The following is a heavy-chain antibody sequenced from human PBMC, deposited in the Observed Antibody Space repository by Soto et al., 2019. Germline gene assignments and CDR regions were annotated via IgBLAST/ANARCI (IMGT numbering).Heavy chain of an antibody. D-gene: IGHD2-15*01. CDR1: GFTFSGSA. CDR3: TRRMDGSRDFEY. J-gene: IGHJ4*02. Sequence: PGGSLRLSCAASGFTFSGSAMHWVRQASGKGLEWVGRIRSKANSYATAYAASVKGRFTISRDDSKNTAYLQMNSLKTEDTAVYYCTRRMDGSRDFEYWGQGTLVTVSS. V-gene: IGHV3-73*01. CDR2: IRSKANSYAT.